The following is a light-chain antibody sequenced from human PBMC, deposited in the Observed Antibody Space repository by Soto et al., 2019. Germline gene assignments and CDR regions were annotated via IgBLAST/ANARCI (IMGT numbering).Light chain of an antibody. CDR2: STE. J-gene: IGLJ7*01. Sequence: QSVLTQPPSASGTPGQRVTISCSGSSSNIGSNTVNWYQQIPGTAPKLLIYSTEQRPSGVPDRFSGSKSGTSASLAISGLQSEDEADYYCAAWDDNLNGPVFGGGTQLTVL. V-gene: IGLV1-44*01. CDR3: AAWDDNLNGPV. CDR1: SSNIGSNT.